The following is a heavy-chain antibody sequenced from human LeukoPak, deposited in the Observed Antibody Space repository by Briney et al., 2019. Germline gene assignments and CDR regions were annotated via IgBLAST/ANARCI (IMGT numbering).Heavy chain of an antibody. J-gene: IGHJ4*02. V-gene: IGHV4-39*01. D-gene: IGHD3-3*01. Sequence: SETLSLTCTVSGGSISSSSSYWGWIRQPPGKGLEWIGSIYYSGSTYYNPSLKSRVTISVDTSKNQFSLKLSSVTAADTAVYYCARLGVTTDYWGQGTLVTVSS. CDR3: ARLGVTTDY. CDR1: GGSISSSSSY. CDR2: IYYSGST.